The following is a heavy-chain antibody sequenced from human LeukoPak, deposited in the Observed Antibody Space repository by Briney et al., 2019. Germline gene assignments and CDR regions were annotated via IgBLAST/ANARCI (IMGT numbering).Heavy chain of an antibody. J-gene: IGHJ4*02. Sequence: SETLSLTCAVYGGSFSGYYWNWIRQPPGKGLEWIGEINHSGRTKYNPSLKSRVTISVDTSKNQFSLILSSVTAADTAVYYCARGQFQRDYWGQGTLVTLSS. CDR1: GGSFSGYY. V-gene: IGHV4-34*01. CDR2: INHSGRT. D-gene: IGHD5-24*01. CDR3: ARGQFQRDY.